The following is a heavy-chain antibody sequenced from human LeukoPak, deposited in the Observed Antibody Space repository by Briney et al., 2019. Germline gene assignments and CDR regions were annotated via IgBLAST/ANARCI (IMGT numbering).Heavy chain of an antibody. D-gene: IGHD1-26*01. Sequence: SETLSLTCTVSGASVSNYYWSWIRQPPGKGLEWIGYIYYSGSTNYNPSLKSPVTISIDTSKNQLSLKLSSVTAADTAVYYCARDLVTGGGSYSEYFDYWGQGTLVTVSS. CDR1: GASVSNYY. V-gene: IGHV4-59*02. CDR2: IYYSGST. CDR3: ARDLVTGGGSYSEYFDY. J-gene: IGHJ4*02.